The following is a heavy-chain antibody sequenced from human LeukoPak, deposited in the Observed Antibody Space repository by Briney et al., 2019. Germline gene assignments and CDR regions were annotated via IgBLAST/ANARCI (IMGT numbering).Heavy chain of an antibody. V-gene: IGHV4-4*09. Sequence: SETLSLTCTVSGGSISSYYWSWIREPPGKGLEWIGYIYTSGSTKYNPSLKRRVTISVDTSKNQFSLRLSSVTAADTAVYYCARHVFGGDDAFDIWGQGTRVSVSS. CDR2: IYTSGST. J-gene: IGHJ3*02. CDR1: GGSISSYY. D-gene: IGHD3-10*01. CDR3: ARHVFGGDDAFDI.